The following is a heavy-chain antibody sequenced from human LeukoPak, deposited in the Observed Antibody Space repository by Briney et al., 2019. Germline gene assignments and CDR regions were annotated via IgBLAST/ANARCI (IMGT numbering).Heavy chain of an antibody. CDR3: ASLRVAYYYDSSAIDY. CDR1: GGSFSGYY. D-gene: IGHD3-22*01. V-gene: IGHV4-34*01. Sequence: SETLSLTRAVYGGSFSGYYWSWIRQPPGKGLEWIGEINHSGSTNYNPSLKSRVTISVDTSKNQFSLKLSSVTAADTAVYYCASLRVAYYYDSSAIDYWGQGTLVTVSS. J-gene: IGHJ4*02. CDR2: INHSGST.